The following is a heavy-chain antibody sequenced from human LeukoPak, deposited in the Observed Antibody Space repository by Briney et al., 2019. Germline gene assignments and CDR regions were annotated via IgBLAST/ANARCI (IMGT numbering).Heavy chain of an antibody. Sequence: PGGSLRLSCAASGFTFSTYWMHWVRQAPGKGLVWVSHIKIDGSTTYADSVKGRFTISRDNSKNTPYLQMNSLRAEDTAVYYCARDRGYTQGYWGQGTLVNVTS. V-gene: IGHV3-74*01. CDR2: IKIDGST. CDR3: ARDRGYTQGY. CDR1: GFTFSTYW. D-gene: IGHD5-12*01. J-gene: IGHJ4*02.